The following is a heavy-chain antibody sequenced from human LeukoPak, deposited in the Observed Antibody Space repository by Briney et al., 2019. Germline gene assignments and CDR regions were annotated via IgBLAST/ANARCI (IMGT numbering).Heavy chain of an antibody. V-gene: IGHV4-39*07. J-gene: IGHJ4*02. D-gene: IGHD3-22*01. CDR3: ARDLPPYDSSGYYYGQTWVFDY. CDR1: GGSISSSSYY. Sequence: PSETLSLTCTVSGGSISSSSYYWGWIRQPPGKGLEWIGSIYYSGSTYYNPSLKCRVTISVDTSKNQFSLKLSSVTAADTAVYYCARDLPPYDSSGYYYGQTWVFDYWGQGTLVTVSS. CDR2: IYYSGST.